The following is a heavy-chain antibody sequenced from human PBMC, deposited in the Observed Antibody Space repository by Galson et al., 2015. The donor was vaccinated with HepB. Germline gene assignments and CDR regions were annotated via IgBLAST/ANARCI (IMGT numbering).Heavy chain of an antibody. V-gene: IGHV1-46*04. J-gene: IGHJ4*02. CDR3: ARGSGLWFGEFRGLPAY. Sequence: SVKVSCKASGYTFTSYYMHWVRQAPGQGLEWMGIINPSGGSTSYAQKLQGRVTMTRDTSTSTVYMELSSLRSEDTAVYYCARGSGLWFGEFRGLPAYWGQGTLVTVSS. CDR2: INPSGGST. D-gene: IGHD3-10*01. CDR1: GYTFTSYY.